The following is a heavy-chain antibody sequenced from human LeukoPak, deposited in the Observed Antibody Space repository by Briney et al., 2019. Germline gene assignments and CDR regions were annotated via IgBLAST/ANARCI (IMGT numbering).Heavy chain of an antibody. Sequence: GGSLRLSCAASGFIFSDYYMSWIRQAPGKGLEWVSYISSSGSTIYYADSVKGRFTISRDNAKNSLYLQMNSLRAEDTAVYYCARYYYDSSGYYRYLNYYYYYYMDVWGKGTTVTVSS. D-gene: IGHD3-22*01. CDR2: ISSSGSTI. J-gene: IGHJ6*03. CDR1: GFIFSDYY. CDR3: ARYYYDSSGYYRYLNYYYYYYMDV. V-gene: IGHV3-11*01.